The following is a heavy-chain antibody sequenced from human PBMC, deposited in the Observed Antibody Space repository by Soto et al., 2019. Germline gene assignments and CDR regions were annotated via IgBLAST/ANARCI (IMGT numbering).Heavy chain of an antibody. Sequence: GGSLRLSCAASGFTFSSYPMHWVRQAPGKGLGWVAVISYDGSNKYYADSVKGRFTISRDNSKNTLYLQMNSLRAEGTAVYYCARDGANYYGSGENYYYGMDVWGQGTTVTVSS. V-gene: IGHV3-30-3*01. CDR3: ARDGANYYGSGENYYYGMDV. CDR1: GFTFSSYP. D-gene: IGHD3-10*01. J-gene: IGHJ6*02. CDR2: ISYDGSNK.